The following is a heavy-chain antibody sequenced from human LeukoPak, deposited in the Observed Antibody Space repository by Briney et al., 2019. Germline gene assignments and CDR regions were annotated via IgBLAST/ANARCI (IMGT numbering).Heavy chain of an antibody. CDR2: IYYSGST. D-gene: IGHD3-22*01. CDR3: ARGNYYDSSGYYPPVYYFDY. J-gene: IGHJ4*02. Sequence: PSQTLSLTCTVSGGSISGYYWSWIQQPPGKGLEWIGYIYYSGSTNYNPSLKSRVTVSVDTSKNQFSLKLSSVTAADTAVYYCARGNYYDSSGYYPPVYYFDYWGQGTLVTVSS. CDR1: GGSISGYY. V-gene: IGHV4-59*01.